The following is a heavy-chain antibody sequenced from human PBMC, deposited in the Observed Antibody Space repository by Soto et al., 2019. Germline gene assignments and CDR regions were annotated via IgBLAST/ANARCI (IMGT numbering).Heavy chain of an antibody. CDR1: GFTFSTHY. D-gene: IGHD2-15*01. Sequence: ESGGGLVKPGGSLRLSCAASGFTFSTHYMTWVRQAPGKGLEWVSSISTSSSYTFYADSMKGRFTISRDNAKNSLYLQMNSLRADDTAVYYCARDTSVYCTGGSCYSGGAFDIWGQGTMVTISS. CDR3: ARDTSVYCTGGSCYSGGAFDI. J-gene: IGHJ3*02. V-gene: IGHV3-21*06. CDR2: ISTSSSYT.